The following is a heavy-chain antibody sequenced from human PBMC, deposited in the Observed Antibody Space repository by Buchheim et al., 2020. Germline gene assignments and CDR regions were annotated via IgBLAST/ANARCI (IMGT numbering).Heavy chain of an antibody. J-gene: IGHJ4*02. CDR2: ICGSGGST. CDR1: GFTFSSYA. V-gene: IGHV3-23*01. CDR3: AKTADDFWSGYYSTDPYYFDY. Sequence: EVQLLESGGGLVQPGGSLRLSCAASGFTFSSYAMSWVRQAPGKGLEWVSAICGSGGSTYYADSVKGRFTISRDNSKNTLYLQMNSLIAKDTAVYYCAKTADDFWSGYYSTDPYYFDYWGQGTL. D-gene: IGHD3-3*01.